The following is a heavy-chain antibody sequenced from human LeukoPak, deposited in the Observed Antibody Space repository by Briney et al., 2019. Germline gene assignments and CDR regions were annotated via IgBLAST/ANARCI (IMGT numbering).Heavy chain of an antibody. J-gene: IGHJ5*02. Sequence: KASETLSLTCTVSGGSISSSSYYWGWIRQPPGKGLEWIGSIYYSGSTFYNPSLKSRVIISVDTSKNQFSLKLSSVTAADAAIYYCARHGRATAMLLNWFDPWGQGTLVTVSS. CDR3: ARHGRATAMLLNWFDP. V-gene: IGHV4-39*01. CDR2: IYYSGST. D-gene: IGHD5-18*01. CDR1: GGSISSSSYY.